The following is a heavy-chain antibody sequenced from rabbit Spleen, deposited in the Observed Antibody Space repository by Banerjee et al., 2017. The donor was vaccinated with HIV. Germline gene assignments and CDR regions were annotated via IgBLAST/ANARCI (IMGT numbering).Heavy chain of an antibody. V-gene: IGHV1S45*01. D-gene: IGHD1-1*01. CDR3: ARDLTNVIGWNFNL. CDR1: GFSFSSNW. Sequence: LEESGGGLVKPGGTLTLTCTVSGFSFSSNWICWVCQAPGKGLEWIACIDTNDGDTDYANWPKGRFTISKTSSTTVTLQMTSLTAADTATYFCARDLTNVIGWNFNLWGQGTLVTVS. CDR2: IDTNDGDT. J-gene: IGHJ4*01.